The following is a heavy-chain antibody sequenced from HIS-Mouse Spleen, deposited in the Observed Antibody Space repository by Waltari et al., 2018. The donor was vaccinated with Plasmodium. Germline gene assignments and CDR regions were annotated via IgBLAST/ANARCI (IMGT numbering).Heavy chain of an antibody. J-gene: IGHJ4*02. D-gene: IGHD3-3*01. CDR2: IYPGDSDT. CDR1: GYSFTSYW. Sequence: EVQLVQSGAEATKTWESLKSSCKGSGYSFTSYWIGWVRQRPGKGLEWMGIIYPGDSDTRYSPSFQGQVTISADKSISTAYLQWSSLKASDTAMYYCARHSPYYDFWSGYYRGYFDYWGQGTLVTVSS. CDR3: ARHSPYYDFWSGYYRGYFDY. V-gene: IGHV5-51*01.